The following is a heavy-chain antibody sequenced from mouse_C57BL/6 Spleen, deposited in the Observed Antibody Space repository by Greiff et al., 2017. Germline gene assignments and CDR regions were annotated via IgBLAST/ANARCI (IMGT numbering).Heavy chain of an antibody. CDR3: ASPIYYGNSGAY. D-gene: IGHD2-1*01. J-gene: IGHJ3*01. CDR2: IHPNSGSP. CDR1: GYTFTSYW. V-gene: IGHV1-64*01. Sequence: VQLQQPGAELVKPGASVKLSCKASGYTFTSYWLHWVKQRPGQGLEWIGMIHPNSGSPNYNEKFKSKATLTVDKSSSTAYMQLSSLTSEDSAVYDCASPIYYGNSGAYWGQGTLVTVSA.